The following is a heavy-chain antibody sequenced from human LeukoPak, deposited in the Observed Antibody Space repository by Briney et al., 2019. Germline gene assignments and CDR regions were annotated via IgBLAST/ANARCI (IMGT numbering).Heavy chain of an antibody. CDR1: GGSISSYY. V-gene: IGHV4-59*08. Sequence: SQTLSLTCTVSGGSISSYYWSWIREPPGKGLEWIGYIYYSGSTNSNPSLKSRVTISVDTSKNQFSLKLSSVTAADTAAYYCARQGAAAGNWFDPWGQGTLVTVSS. CDR2: IYYSGST. J-gene: IGHJ5*02. CDR3: ARQGAAAGNWFDP. D-gene: IGHD6-13*01.